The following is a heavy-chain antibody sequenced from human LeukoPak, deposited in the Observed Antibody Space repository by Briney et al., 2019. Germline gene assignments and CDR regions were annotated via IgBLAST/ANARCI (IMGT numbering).Heavy chain of an antibody. Sequence: PGGPLTLSCAASGFPFSSYWMSWVRQAPGKGREWVANIKQDGSEKCYVDSVKGRFTISRDNAKDSLYLQMNSLRAEDTAVYCCARERYGSGARVRYFDYWGQGTLVTVSS. V-gene: IGHV3-7*01. CDR1: GFPFSSYW. CDR2: IKQDGSEK. J-gene: IGHJ4*02. D-gene: IGHD3-10*01. CDR3: ARERYGSGARVRYFDY.